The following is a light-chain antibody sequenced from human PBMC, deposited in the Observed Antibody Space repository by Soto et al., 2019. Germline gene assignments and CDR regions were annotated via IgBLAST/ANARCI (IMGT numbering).Light chain of an antibody. Sequence: IVMTQSPATLSMSPVERATLSCMASQTITSTFLAWYQQKPGQCPRLLIYSIPSRATGIPDRFSGSGSGTDFTLTITRLEPEDFAVYFCQQYGSSVWTFGQGTKV. CDR1: QTITSTF. J-gene: IGKJ1*01. V-gene: IGKV3-20*01. CDR3: QQYGSSVWT. CDR2: SIP.